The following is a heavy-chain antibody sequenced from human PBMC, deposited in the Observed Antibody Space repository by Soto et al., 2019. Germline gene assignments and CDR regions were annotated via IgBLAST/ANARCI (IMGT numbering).Heavy chain of an antibody. Sequence: QEQLVESGGGLVQPGGSLRLSCVASGFNFRDYYMSWIRLAPGKGLEWLSYISNLGSQTKYADSLKGRFTISRDNAKGSLYLQMNSLSADDTAVYYCARRFSHYYGLEVWGQGTTVTVSS. V-gene: IGHV3-11*06. J-gene: IGHJ6*02. CDR2: ISNLGSQT. CDR1: GFNFRDYY. CDR3: ARRFSHYYGLEV. D-gene: IGHD3-3*01.